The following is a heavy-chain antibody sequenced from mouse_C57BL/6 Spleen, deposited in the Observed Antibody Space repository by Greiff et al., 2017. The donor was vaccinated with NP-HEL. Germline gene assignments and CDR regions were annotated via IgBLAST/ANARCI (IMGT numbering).Heavy chain of an antibody. J-gene: IGHJ4*01. V-gene: IGHV1-72*01. D-gene: IGHD1-1*01. CDR1: GYGFTSYW. Sequence: QVQLKQPGAELVKPGASVKLSCKASGYGFTSYWMHWVKQRPGRGLEWIGRIDPNSGGTKYNEKFKSKATLTVDKPSSTAYMQLSSLTSEDSAVYYCARDFDYGSSYYAMDYWGQGTSVTVSS. CDR3: ARDFDYGSSYYAMDY. CDR2: IDPNSGGT.